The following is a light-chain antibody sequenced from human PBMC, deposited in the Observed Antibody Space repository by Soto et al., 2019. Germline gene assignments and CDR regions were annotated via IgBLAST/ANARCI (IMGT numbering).Light chain of an antibody. CDR3: QQFDNWPWT. Sequence: EILLTQSPATLSLSPGEIATLSCRASQSVSSYLAWYQQKPGQAPRLLIYDASNRATGIPARFSGSGSGTDFTLTISSLQSEDFAVYYCQQFDNWPWTFGQGTKVDIK. J-gene: IGKJ1*01. CDR1: QSVSSY. V-gene: IGKV3-11*01. CDR2: DAS.